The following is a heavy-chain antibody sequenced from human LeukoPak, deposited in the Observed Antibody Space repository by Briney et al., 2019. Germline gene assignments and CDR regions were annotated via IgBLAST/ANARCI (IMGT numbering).Heavy chain of an antibody. CDR1: GGSLSGYY. D-gene: IGHD2-15*01. J-gene: IGHJ5*02. CDR3: ARHLGYCSGGSCYINWFDP. Sequence: SETLSLTCAVYGGSLSGYYWSWIRQPPGKGLEWIGEINHSGSTNYNPSLKSRVTISVDTSKNQFSLKLSSVTAADTAVYYCARHLGYCSGGSCYINWFDPWGQGTLVTVSS. V-gene: IGHV4-34*01. CDR2: INHSGST.